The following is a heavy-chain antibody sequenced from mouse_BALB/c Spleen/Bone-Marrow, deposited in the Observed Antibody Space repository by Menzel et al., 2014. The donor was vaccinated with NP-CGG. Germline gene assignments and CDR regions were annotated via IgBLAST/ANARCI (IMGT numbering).Heavy chain of an antibody. J-gene: IGHJ1*01. CDR3: ARGHYYGSRNWYFDV. Sequence: EVQLVESGPELVKPGASVKIPCKASGYTFTDYNMDWVKQSHGKSLEWIGDINPNNGGTIYNQKFKGKATLTVDKSSSTAYMELHSLTSEDTAVYYCARGHYYGSRNWYFDVWGAGTTVTVSS. V-gene: IGHV1-18*01. D-gene: IGHD1-1*01. CDR2: INPNNGGT. CDR1: GYTFTDYN.